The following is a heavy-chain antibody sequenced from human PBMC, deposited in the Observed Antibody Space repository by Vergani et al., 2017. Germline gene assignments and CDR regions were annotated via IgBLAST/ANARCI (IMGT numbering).Heavy chain of an antibody. CDR2: IFPGDSDT. Sequence: EVQLVQSGAEVKKPGASLKISCKGSGYSFTSYWIGWVRQMPGKGLEWMGIIFPGDSDTIYSPSFQGHITISADKSISTACLQWSSLKASDTAMSYCATQTPLIAAAAPWTFDIWGQGRMVTVSS. CDR3: ATQTPLIAAAAPWTFDI. J-gene: IGHJ3*02. D-gene: IGHD6-13*01. CDR1: GYSFTSYW. V-gene: IGHV5-51*03.